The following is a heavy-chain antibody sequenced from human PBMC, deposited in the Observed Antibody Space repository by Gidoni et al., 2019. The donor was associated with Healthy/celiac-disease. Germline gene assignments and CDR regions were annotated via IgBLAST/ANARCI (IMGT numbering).Heavy chain of an antibody. CDR3: ARERDIVVVPAARHYYYGMDV. D-gene: IGHD2-2*01. CDR1: GGTFSSYA. V-gene: IGHV1-69*01. CDR2: IIPIFGTA. J-gene: IGHJ6*02. Sequence: VQLVQSGAEVKKPGSSVKVSCKASGGTFSSYAISWVRQAPGQGLEWMGGIIPIFGTANYAQKFQGRVTITADESTSTAYMELSSLRSEDTAVYYCARERDIVVVPAARHYYYGMDVWGQGTTVTVSS.